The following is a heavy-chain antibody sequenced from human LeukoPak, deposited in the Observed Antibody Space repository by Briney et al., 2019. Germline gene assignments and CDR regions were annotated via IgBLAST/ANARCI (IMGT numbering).Heavy chain of an antibody. CDR1: GFAFSTYS. CDR3: ARGEYGYYFEY. Sequence: GGSLRLSCAASGFAFSTYSMNWVRQAPGKGLEWVSSISDSSSKIYYADSAKGRFTISRDNAKNSRYLQLNSLRAEDTAVYFCARGEYGYYFEYWGQGTLVTVSS. J-gene: IGHJ4*02. V-gene: IGHV3-21*01. D-gene: IGHD2/OR15-2a*01. CDR2: ISDSSSKI.